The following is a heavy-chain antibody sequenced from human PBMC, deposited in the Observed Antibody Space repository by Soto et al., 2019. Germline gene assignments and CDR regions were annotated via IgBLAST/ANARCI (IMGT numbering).Heavy chain of an antibody. CDR1: GGSFSGYY. V-gene: IGHV4-34*01. CDR2: INHSGST. Sequence: QVQLQQWGAGLLKPSETLSLTCAVYGGSFSGYYWSWIRQPPGKGLEWIGEINHSGSTNYNPSLKSRVTISVDTPKNQFSLKLSSVTAADTAVYYCARAQQQLVQYYYYYYMDVWGKGTTVTVSS. J-gene: IGHJ6*03. D-gene: IGHD6-13*01. CDR3: ARAQQQLVQYYYYYYMDV.